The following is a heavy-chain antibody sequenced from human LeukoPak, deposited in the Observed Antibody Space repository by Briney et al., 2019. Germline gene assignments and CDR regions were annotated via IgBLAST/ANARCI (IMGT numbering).Heavy chain of an antibody. CDR1: RFTFSSYS. CDR3: AKGSPRSSTYYRPLFDY. V-gene: IGHV3-21*04. Sequence: GGSLRLSCAASRFTFSSYSMNWVRQAPGKGLEWVSSISSSSSYIYYADSVKGRFTISRDNAKNSLYLQMNSLKAEDTAIYYCAKGSPRSSTYYRPLFDYWGQGTLVTVSS. J-gene: IGHJ4*02. CDR2: ISSSSSYI. D-gene: IGHD6-13*01.